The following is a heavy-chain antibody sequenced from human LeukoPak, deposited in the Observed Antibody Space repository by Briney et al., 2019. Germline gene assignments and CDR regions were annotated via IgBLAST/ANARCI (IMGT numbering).Heavy chain of an antibody. CDR3: AKGILSDDYGGYFDY. V-gene: IGHV3-23*01. CDR2: ISGSGGST. J-gene: IGHJ4*02. D-gene: IGHD4-23*01. CDR1: GFTFSSYA. Sequence: GGSLRLSCAASGFTFSSYAMSWVRQAPGKGLEWVSAISGSGGSTYYADSVKGRFTISRDNSKNTLYLQMNSLRAEDTAVYYCAKGILSDDYGGYFDYWGQGTLVTVSS.